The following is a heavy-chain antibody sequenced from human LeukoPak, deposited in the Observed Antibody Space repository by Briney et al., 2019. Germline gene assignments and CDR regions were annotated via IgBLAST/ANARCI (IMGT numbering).Heavy chain of an antibody. D-gene: IGHD5-18*01. CDR3: VRAAEYSPLDC. CDR1: ELTFSSYA. V-gene: IGHV3-30*04. J-gene: IGHJ4*02. Sequence: GRSLRLSCAASELTFSSYAMHWVRQAPGKGLEWVAVISYDGSNKYYADSVKGRFTISRDNSKNTLYLQMNSLRTEDTAVYYCVRAAEYSPLDCWGQGTLVTVSS. CDR2: ISYDGSNK.